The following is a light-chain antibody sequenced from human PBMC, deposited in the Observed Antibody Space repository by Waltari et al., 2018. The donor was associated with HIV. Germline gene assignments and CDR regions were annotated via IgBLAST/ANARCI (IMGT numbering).Light chain of an antibody. V-gene: IGLV1-40*01. Sequence: QSVLTQPPSVSGAPGQTVTISCDGSSSNLGAGYDVYWYKQVPGTSPKLVIYININRHAGFPYQFSASKSGTSASLAITGLQAEDEAHYYCQSHDRSLSGPWVFGGGTKLTVL. CDR1: SSNLGAGYD. CDR2: INI. CDR3: QSHDRSLSGPWV. J-gene: IGLJ3*02.